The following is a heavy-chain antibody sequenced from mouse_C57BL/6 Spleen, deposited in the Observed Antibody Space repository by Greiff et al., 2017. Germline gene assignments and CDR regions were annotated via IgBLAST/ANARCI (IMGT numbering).Heavy chain of an antibody. Sequence: QVQLQQSGPELVKPGASVKISCKASGYAFSSSWMNWVKQRPGKGLEWIGRIYPGDGDTNYNGKFKGKATLTADKSSSTAYMQLSSLTSEDSAVYFCARRDYDYDRGEYWGKGTNLKVSS. CDR1: GYAFSSSW. CDR2: IYPGDGDT. J-gene: IGHJ2*01. V-gene: IGHV1-82*01. CDR3: ARRDYDYDRGEY. D-gene: IGHD2-4*01.